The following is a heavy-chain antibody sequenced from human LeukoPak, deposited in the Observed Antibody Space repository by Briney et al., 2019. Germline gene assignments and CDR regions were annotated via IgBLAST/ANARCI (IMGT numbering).Heavy chain of an antibody. Sequence: GGSLRLSCVASGLNFDDSAMHWVRQAPGKGLEWVSLISADGGSTFSTDSVKGRFSISRDNSKNSLYLQMNSLRSEDTAMYYCAKELGKFDYWGQGALGAVTS. CDR2: ISADGGST. CDR1: GLNFDDSA. J-gene: IGHJ4*02. CDR3: AKELGKFDY. V-gene: IGHV3-43*02. D-gene: IGHD3-3*02.